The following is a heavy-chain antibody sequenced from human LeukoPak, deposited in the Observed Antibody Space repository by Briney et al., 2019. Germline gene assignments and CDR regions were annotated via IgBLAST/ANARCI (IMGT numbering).Heavy chain of an antibody. D-gene: IGHD1-26*01. CDR3: ARVGATHYYFDY. CDR2: SPSGGST. Sequence: PGGSLRLSCAASGFSVSSSYMNWVRQAPGKGLEWVSGVSPSGGSTYYADSVKGRFTISRDNAKNSLYLQMNSLRDEDTAVYYCARVGATHYYFDYWGQGTLVTVSS. CDR1: GFSVSSSY. J-gene: IGHJ4*02. V-gene: IGHV3-53*03.